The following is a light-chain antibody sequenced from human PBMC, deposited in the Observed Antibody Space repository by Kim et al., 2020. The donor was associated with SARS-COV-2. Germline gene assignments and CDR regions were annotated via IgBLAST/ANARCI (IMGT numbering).Light chain of an antibody. CDR1: PSLSFH. J-gene: IGKJ2*03. CDR2: AAS. CDR3: QQSYSTPYS. V-gene: IGKV1-39*01. Sequence: SSSVGARVTVPCRATPSLSFHLNWYQQKSGKAPQLLIYAASSLQTGVPSTFSGSGSGTGFTLTISSLQPEDFATYYCQQSYSTPYSFGQGTKLEI.